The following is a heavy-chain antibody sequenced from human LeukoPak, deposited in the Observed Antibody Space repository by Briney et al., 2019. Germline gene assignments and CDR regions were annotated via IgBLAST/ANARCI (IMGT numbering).Heavy chain of an antibody. CDR2: TYYRSKWSN. CDR1: GDSVSSNSAA. V-gene: IGHV6-1*01. CDR3: ARGRGFYYYGSGTYYKVDYLDY. Sequence: SQTLSLTCAISGDSVSSNSAAWNWIRQSPSRGLEWLGRTYYRSKWSNDYAVSVKSRITINPDTSKNQFSLHLNSVTPEDTAVYYCARGRGFYYYGSGTYYKVDYLDYWGQGTLVTVSS. D-gene: IGHD3-10*01. J-gene: IGHJ4*02.